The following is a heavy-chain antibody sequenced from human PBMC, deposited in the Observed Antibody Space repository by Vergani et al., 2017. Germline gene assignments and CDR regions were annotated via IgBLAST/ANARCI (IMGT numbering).Heavy chain of an antibody. CDR2: IYSGGST. D-gene: IGHD1-26*01. J-gene: IGHJ3*02. CDR3: ARSPQGGSYLDAFDI. V-gene: IGHV3-53*02. CDR1: GFTVSSNY. Sequence: EVQLVETGGGLIQPGGSLRLSCAASGFTVSSNYMSWVRQAPGKGLEWGSVIYSGGSTYYADSVKGRFTISRDNSKNTLYLQMNSLRAEDTAVYYCARSPQGGSYLDAFDIWGQGTMVTVSS.